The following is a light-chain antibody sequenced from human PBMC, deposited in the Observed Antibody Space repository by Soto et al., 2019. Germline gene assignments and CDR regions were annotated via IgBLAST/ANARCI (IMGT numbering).Light chain of an antibody. V-gene: IGKV1-12*02. CDR1: QGVSGW. Sequence: DIQLTQSPSSVSASVGDRVTITCRASQGVSGWLAWYQQKPGKAPKLLVYATSSLQSGVPSRFSGGGSETDFTLTISSLQPEDFAPYYCQQANTFPWTFGQGTKVEIK. J-gene: IGKJ1*01. CDR2: ATS. CDR3: QQANTFPWT.